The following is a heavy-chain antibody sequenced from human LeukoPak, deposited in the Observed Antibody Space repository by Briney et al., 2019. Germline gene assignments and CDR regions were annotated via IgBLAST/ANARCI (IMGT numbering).Heavy chain of an antibody. Sequence: PGGSLRLSCAASGFTFSDYYMSWIRQAPGKGLECVSYISSSGNTTYHADSVKGRFTISRDNAKKSLYLQMNTLRAEDTAVYYCARSSGNIAAAGSYLLLWGQGTLVTVSS. D-gene: IGHD6-13*01. CDR2: ISSSGNTT. CDR3: ARSSGNIAAAGSYLLL. J-gene: IGHJ4*02. CDR1: GFTFSDYY. V-gene: IGHV3-11*04.